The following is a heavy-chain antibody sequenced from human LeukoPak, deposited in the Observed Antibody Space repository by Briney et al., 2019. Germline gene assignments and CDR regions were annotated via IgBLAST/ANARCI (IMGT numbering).Heavy chain of an antibody. Sequence: SETLSLTCTVSGGSISSGSYYWSWIRQPAGKGLEWIGRIYTSGSTNYNTSLKSRVTISVDTSKNQFSLKLSSVTAADTAVYYCARDTTTVTFDYWGQGTLVTVSS. D-gene: IGHD4-11*01. V-gene: IGHV4-61*02. CDR2: IYTSGST. CDR3: ARDTTTVTFDY. J-gene: IGHJ4*02. CDR1: GGSISSGSYY.